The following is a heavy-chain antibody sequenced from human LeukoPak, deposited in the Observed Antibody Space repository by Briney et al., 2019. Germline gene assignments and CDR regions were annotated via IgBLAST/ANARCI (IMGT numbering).Heavy chain of an antibody. CDR1: GYTFTSYY. CDR2: INPSGGST. CDR3: ARVSGSYYLDY. V-gene: IGHV1-46*01. J-gene: IGHJ4*02. Sequence: ASVKVSCKTSGYTFTSYYMHWVRQAPGQGLEWMGIINPSGGSTSYAQKFQGRVTMTRDTSTSTVYMELSSLRSEDTAAYYCARVSGSYYLDYWGQGTLVTVSS. D-gene: IGHD1-26*01.